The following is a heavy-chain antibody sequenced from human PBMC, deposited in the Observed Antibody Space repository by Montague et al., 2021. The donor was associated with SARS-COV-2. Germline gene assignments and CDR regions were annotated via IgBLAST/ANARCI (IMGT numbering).Heavy chain of an antibody. D-gene: IGHD5-12*01. V-gene: IGHV4-4*07. Sequence: SETLSLTCTVSGGSISSYYWSWIRQPAGKGLEWIGRIYTSGSTNYNPSLKSRVTTSVDTSKNQFSLKLSSVTAADTAVYYCARHVPINLTLDNAFDIWGQGTMVTGSS. CDR2: IYTSGST. CDR3: ARHVPINLTLDNAFDI. J-gene: IGHJ3*02. CDR1: GGSISSYY.